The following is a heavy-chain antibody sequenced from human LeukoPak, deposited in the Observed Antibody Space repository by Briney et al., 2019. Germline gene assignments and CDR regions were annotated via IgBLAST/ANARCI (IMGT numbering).Heavy chain of an antibody. CDR1: GFTFSTSW. Sequence: TGGSLRLSCAASGFTFSTSWMTWVRQAPGKGLEWVVNIKQDGSEKYYVDSVKGRFTVSRDNAKNSLYLQMNGLRAEDTAVYYCARAQSGFWSGYCFDYWGQGTLVTVSS. CDR2: IKQDGSEK. CDR3: ARAQSGFWSGYCFDY. D-gene: IGHD3-3*01. V-gene: IGHV3-7*01. J-gene: IGHJ4*02.